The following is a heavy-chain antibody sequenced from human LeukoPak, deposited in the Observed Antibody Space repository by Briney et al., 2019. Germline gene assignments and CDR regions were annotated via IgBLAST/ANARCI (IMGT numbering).Heavy chain of an antibody. J-gene: IGHJ3*02. CDR1: GGSISSYY. V-gene: IGHV4-4*07. D-gene: IGHD3-10*01. CDR3: ARDPRFGSPDAFDI. CDR2: IYTSGSA. Sequence: SETLSLTCTVSGGSISSYYWSWIRQPAGKGLEWIGRIYTSGSANYNPSLKSRVTMSVDTSKNKFSLKLSSVTAPDTAVYYCARDPRFGSPDAFDIWGQGTMVTVSS.